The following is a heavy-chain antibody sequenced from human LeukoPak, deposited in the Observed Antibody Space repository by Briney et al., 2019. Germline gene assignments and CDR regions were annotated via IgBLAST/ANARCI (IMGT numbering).Heavy chain of an antibody. CDR1: GFTFSSYG. V-gene: IGHV3-30*02. J-gene: IGHJ3*02. CDR3: AKDRSTSLDAFDI. Sequence: GGSLRLSCAASGFTFSSYGMHWVRQAPGKGLEWVAFIRYDGSNKYYADSVKGRFTISRDNSKNTLYLQMNSLRAEDTAVYYCAKDRSTSLDAFDIWGQGTMVTVSS. CDR2: IRYDGSNK. D-gene: IGHD2-2*01.